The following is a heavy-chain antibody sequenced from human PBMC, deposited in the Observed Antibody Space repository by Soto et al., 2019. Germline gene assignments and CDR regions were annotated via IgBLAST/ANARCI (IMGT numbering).Heavy chain of an antibody. J-gene: IGHJ6*02. Sequence: QVQLVQSGAEVKKPGSSVKVSCKASGGTFSSYAISWVRQAPGQGLEWMGGIIPIFGTANYAQKFQGRVTITADESTSTPYMELSSLRSEDTAVYYCAREFGRGWRGSVYYYGMDVWGQGTTVTVSS. CDR2: IIPIFGTA. D-gene: IGHD1-26*01. V-gene: IGHV1-69*01. CDR3: AREFGRGWRGSVYYYGMDV. CDR1: GGTFSSYA.